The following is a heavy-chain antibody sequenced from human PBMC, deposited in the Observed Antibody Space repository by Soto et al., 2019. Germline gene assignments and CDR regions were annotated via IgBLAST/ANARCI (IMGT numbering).Heavy chain of an antibody. CDR1: GITFTNAW. V-gene: IGHV3-15*01. Sequence: EVQLVESGGGLVQPGGSLRLSCAASGITFTNAWMSWVRQAPGKGLEWVGRIKNKADGGTTDYAAPVRGRFTISRDDSINTLFLQMNSLETEDTAVYYCTTDPGDYQDFWGQGTLVTVSS. CDR2: IKNKADGGTT. D-gene: IGHD4-17*01. J-gene: IGHJ4*02. CDR3: TTDPGDYQDF.